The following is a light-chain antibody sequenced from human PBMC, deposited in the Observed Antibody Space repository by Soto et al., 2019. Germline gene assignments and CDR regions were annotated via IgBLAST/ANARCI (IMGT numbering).Light chain of an antibody. CDR3: ASWDDSLSGVV. CDR2: RSD. CDR1: SSNIGSNA. V-gene: IGLV1-47*01. J-gene: IGLJ2*01. Sequence: QSVLTQSPSASGAPGQTVTMSCSGSSSNIGSNAVYWYQQFPGTAPKLLIYRSDQRPSGVPDRFSGSKSGTSASLAISGLRSEDEASYYCASWDDSLSGVVFGGATKLTV.